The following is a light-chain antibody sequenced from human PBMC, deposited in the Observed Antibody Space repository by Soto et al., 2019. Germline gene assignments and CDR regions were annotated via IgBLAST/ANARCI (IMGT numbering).Light chain of an antibody. CDR1: SSDVGGYNY. Sequence: QSALTQPASVSGSPGQSITISCTGTSSDVGGYNYVSWYQQYPGKAPKLMLYEVSNRPSGVSNRFSGSKSGNTASLSISGLQTEDEADYYCSSYTSRNPPNYVFGTGTKLTVL. J-gene: IGLJ1*01. CDR3: SSYTSRNPPNYV. CDR2: EVS. V-gene: IGLV2-14*01.